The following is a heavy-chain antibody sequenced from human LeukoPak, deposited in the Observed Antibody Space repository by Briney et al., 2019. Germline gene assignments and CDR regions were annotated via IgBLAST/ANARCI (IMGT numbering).Heavy chain of an antibody. V-gene: IGHV3-21*04. J-gene: IGHJ6*02. Sequence: GGSLRLSCAASGFTFGRYTMNWVRQAPGKGLEWVSSLSSRSTYIYYADSVRGRFTISRDNAKNSLSLQMDSLRAEDTAVYYCARGPLYQVPYYFHYYGLDVWGQGTTVAVSS. CDR1: GFTFGRYT. D-gene: IGHD2-2*01. CDR3: ARGPLYQVPYYFHYYGLDV. CDR2: LSSRSTYI.